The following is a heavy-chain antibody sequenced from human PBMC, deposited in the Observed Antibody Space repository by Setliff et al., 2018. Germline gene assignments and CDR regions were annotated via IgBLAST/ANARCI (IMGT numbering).Heavy chain of an antibody. D-gene: IGHD3-22*01. CDR2: IHYSGST. Sequence: ATLSLNCTVSAGSISSSSYYWGWIRQPPGKGLEWIATIHYSGSTYYNPPLKSRVTTSVDTSKNQFSLKLSSVTAADTAVYYCARQGRKSDSRGYYYWTDFDYWGQGALVTVSS. V-gene: IGHV4-39*01. CDR1: AGSISSSSYY. CDR3: ARQGRKSDSRGYYYWTDFDY. J-gene: IGHJ4*02.